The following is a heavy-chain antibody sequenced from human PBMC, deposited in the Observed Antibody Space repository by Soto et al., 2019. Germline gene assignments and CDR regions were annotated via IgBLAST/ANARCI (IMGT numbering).Heavy chain of an antibody. V-gene: IGHV5-51*01. CDR3: ARHPNGDYYDSSGYYYDAFDI. J-gene: IGHJ3*02. D-gene: IGHD3-22*01. CDR1: GYSFTSYW. CDR2: IYPGDSDT. Sequence: PGESLKISCKGSGYSFTSYWIGWVRQMPGKGLEWMGIIYPGDSDTRYSPSFQGQVTISADKSISTAYLQWSSLKASDTAMYYCARHPNGDYYDSSGYYYDAFDIWGQGTMVTVSS.